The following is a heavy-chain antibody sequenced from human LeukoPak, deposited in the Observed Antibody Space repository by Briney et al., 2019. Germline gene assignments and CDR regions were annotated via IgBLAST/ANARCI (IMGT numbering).Heavy chain of an antibody. Sequence: GGFLRLSCAASGFTFDDYAMHWVRQAPGKGLEWVSGISWNSGSIGYADSVKGRFTISRDNAKNSLYLQMNSLRAEDTALYYCAKWSPYYYDSSGYLDHWGQGTLVTVSS. D-gene: IGHD3-22*01. CDR1: GFTFDDYA. CDR3: AKWSPYYYDSSGYLDH. J-gene: IGHJ4*02. V-gene: IGHV3-9*01. CDR2: ISWNSGSI.